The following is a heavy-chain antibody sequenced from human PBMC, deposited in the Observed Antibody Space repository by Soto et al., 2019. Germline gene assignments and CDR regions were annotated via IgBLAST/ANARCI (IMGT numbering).Heavy chain of an antibody. Sequence: VQLVQSGGEVKKPGASVKVSCQTSGYIFSNFGVSWVRQAPGQGLEWLGWVSGNDGSTRYAPNIQGRVTMTTDSATSTAYMELRGLTSDDTATCYCARDFGDYRLHYWGQGTLVSVSS. CDR2: VSGNDGST. J-gene: IGHJ4*02. V-gene: IGHV1-18*01. CDR1: GYIFSNFG. CDR3: ARDFGDYRLHY. D-gene: IGHD4-17*01.